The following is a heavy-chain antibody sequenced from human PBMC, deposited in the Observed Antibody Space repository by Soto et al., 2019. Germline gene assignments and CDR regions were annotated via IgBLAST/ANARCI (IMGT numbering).Heavy chain of an antibody. CDR2: MNPNSGNT. V-gene: IGHV1-8*01. Sequence: AASVKVSCKASGYTFTSYDINWVRQATGQGLEWMGWMNPNSGNTGYAQKFQGRVTMTRNTSISTAYMELSSLRSEDTAVYYCARAYSSSWYRLYYGMDVWGQGTTVTV. J-gene: IGHJ6*02. CDR3: ARAYSSSWYRLYYGMDV. CDR1: GYTFTSYD. D-gene: IGHD6-13*01.